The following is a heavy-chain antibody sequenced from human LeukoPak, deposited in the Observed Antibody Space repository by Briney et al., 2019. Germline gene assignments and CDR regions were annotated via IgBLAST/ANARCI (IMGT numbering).Heavy chain of an antibody. V-gene: IGHV3-20*04. J-gene: IGHJ4*02. CDR2: INWNGGST. Sequence: GGSLRLSCAASGFTFDDYGMSWVRQAPGKGLEWVSGINWNGGSTGYADSVKGRFTISRDNAKNSLYLQMNSLRAEDTAVYYCARIRITMIVVPRGYFDYWGQGTLVTVSS. D-gene: IGHD3-22*01. CDR1: GFTFDDYG. CDR3: ARIRITMIVVPRGYFDY.